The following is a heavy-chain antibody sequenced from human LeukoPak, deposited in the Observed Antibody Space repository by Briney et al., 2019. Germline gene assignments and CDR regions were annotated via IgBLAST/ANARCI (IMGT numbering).Heavy chain of an antibody. CDR2: IYYNGDT. D-gene: IGHD4-11*01. CDR3: SREGYSCPNWFDT. J-gene: IGHJ5*02. V-gene: IGHV4-39*07. CDR1: GFTFSSYS. Sequence: GSLRLSCTASGFTFSSYSMNWVRQAPGKGLGRVGSIYYNGDTYYNPSFKSRVSMSVDTAKNQTSLILTSVTAADTAVYYCSREGYSCPNWFDTWGQGTLVTVSS.